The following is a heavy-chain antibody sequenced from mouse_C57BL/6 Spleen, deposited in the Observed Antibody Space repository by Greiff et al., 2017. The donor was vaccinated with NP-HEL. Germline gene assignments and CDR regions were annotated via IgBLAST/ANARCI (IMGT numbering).Heavy chain of an antibody. Sequence: VQLQQPGAELVKPGASVKLSCKASGYTFTSYWMHWVKQRPGQGLEWIGMIHPNSGSTNYNEKFKSKATLTVDKSSSTAYMQLSSLTSEDSAVYYCARGIYYYGSSSPGAMDYWGQGTSVTVSS. J-gene: IGHJ4*01. V-gene: IGHV1-64*01. CDR3: ARGIYYYGSSSPGAMDY. CDR2: IHPNSGST. CDR1: GYTFTSYW. D-gene: IGHD1-1*01.